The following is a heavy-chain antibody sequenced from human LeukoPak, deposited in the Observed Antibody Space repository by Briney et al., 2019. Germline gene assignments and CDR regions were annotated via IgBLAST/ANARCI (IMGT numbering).Heavy chain of an antibody. CDR3: LRQFRAVELRFLEWRPQPGGYYYYMDV. J-gene: IGHJ6*03. CDR2: IYYSGST. CDR1: GGSISSCSDY. D-gene: IGHD3-3*01. V-gene: IGHV4-39*01. Sequence: PSETLSLTCTVSGGSISSCSDYWGWIRQPPGKGLEWNGRIYYSGSTYYNPSLKSRVTISVDTSKNQFSLKLSSGTTADTAVYYCLRQFRAVELRFLEWRPQPGGYYYYMDVWGKGTTVTVSS.